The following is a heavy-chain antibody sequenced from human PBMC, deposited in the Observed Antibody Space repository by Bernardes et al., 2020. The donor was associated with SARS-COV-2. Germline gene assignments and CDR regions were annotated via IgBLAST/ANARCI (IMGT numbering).Heavy chain of an antibody. CDR2: IHYSGST. CDR1: GDSISSRSYY. Sequence: SETLSLTCTVSGDSISSRSYYWGWIRQPPGKGLEWIGSIHYSGSTYYSPSLKSRVTISVDTSKNQFSLKLKSVTAADTAMYYCARSGSHYSYYWGQGTLVTVS. J-gene: IGHJ4*02. V-gene: IGHV4-39*01. CDR3: ARSGSHYSYY. D-gene: IGHD1-26*01.